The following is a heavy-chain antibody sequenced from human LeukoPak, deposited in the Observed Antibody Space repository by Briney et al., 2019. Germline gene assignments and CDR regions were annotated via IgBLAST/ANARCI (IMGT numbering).Heavy chain of an antibody. CDR2: ITSSGNTI. Sequence: PGGSLRLSCAASGFTFSSYDMNWVRQAPGKGLEWISYITSSGNTIYYADSVKGRFTISRDNAKSSLYLKMNSLRAEDTAVYYCARVGCSSTSCYVESEVHDAFDIWGQGTMVTVAS. CDR1: GFTFSSYD. D-gene: IGHD2-2*01. CDR3: ARVGCSSTSCYVESEVHDAFDI. J-gene: IGHJ3*02. V-gene: IGHV3-48*03.